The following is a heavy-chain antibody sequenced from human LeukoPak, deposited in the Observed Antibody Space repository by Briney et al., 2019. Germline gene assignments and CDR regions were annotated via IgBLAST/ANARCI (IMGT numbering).Heavy chain of an antibody. J-gene: IGHJ4*02. CDR2: ISGSGGGT. V-gene: IGHV3-23*01. Sequence: GGSLRLSCAVSGISLSNYGMSWVRQAPGKGVEWVAGISGSGGGTNYADSVKGRFTISRDKAKNSLYLQMNSLRVEDTAVYYCARDYKYAFDNWGQGTLVTVSS. D-gene: IGHD5-24*01. CDR1: GISLSNYG. CDR3: ARDYKYAFDN.